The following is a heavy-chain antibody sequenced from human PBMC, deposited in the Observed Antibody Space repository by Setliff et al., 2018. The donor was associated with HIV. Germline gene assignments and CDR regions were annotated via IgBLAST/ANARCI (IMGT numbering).Heavy chain of an antibody. D-gene: IGHD1-7*01. J-gene: IGHJ4*02. CDR2: ITPMFGTS. Sequence: SVMVSCKASGGTFSTYVINWVRQAPGQGLEWMGRITPMFGTSNYAQKFQSRITIVADKLTSTAYMELSSLRSDDTAIYYCARDRGWELSHPPFFDYWGQGTLVTVSS. CDR3: ARDRGWELSHPPFFDY. V-gene: IGHV1-69*06. CDR1: GGTFSTYV.